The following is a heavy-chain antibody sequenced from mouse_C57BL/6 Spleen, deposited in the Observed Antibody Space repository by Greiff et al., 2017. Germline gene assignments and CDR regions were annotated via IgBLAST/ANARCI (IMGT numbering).Heavy chain of an antibody. CDR1: GYTFTGYW. V-gene: IGHV1-9*01. CDR3: ARSEGNYVRFAY. CDR2: ILPGSGST. D-gene: IGHD2-1*01. Sequence: QVQLQQSGAELMKPGASVKLSCKATGYTFTGYWIEWVKQRPGHGLGWIGEILPGSGSTNYNEKFQGKATFTADTSSNTAYMHLSSLTTEDSAIYYGARSEGNYVRFAYWGEGTLVTVS. J-gene: IGHJ3*01.